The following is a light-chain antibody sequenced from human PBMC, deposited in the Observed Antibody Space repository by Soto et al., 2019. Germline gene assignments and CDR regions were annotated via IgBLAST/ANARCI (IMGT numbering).Light chain of an antibody. CDR1: SSDVGGYNY. V-gene: IGLV2-14*01. CDR2: DVS. CDR3: SSYTSSSFVV. J-gene: IGLJ2*01. Sequence: QSAQTQPASVSGSPGTSITISCTGTSSDVGGYNYVSWYQQHPGKAPKLMIYDVSNRPSGVSNRFSGSKSGNTASLTISGLQAEDEADYYCSSYTSSSFVVFGGGTKVTVL.